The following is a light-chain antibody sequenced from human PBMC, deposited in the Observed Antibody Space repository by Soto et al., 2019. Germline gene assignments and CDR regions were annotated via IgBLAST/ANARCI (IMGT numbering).Light chain of an antibody. CDR3: QQRSKWPPT. CDR2: DAS. J-gene: IGKJ5*01. V-gene: IGKV3-11*01. Sequence: EIVLTQSPATLSLSPGERATLSCRASQSVSSYLAWYQQKPGQAPRLLIYDASNRATGIPARFSGSGSGTDFTLTISSLVPEDFAVYYCQQRSKWPPTFGQGTRLELK. CDR1: QSVSSY.